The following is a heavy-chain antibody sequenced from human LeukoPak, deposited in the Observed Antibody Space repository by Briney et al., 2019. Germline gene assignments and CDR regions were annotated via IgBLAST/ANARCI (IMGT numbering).Heavy chain of an antibody. CDR3: HDFWSGTPGFDY. V-gene: IGHV3-30*03. Sequence: GGSLRLSCAASGFTFSSYGMHWVRQAPGKGLEWVAVISSDGSSKYYIDSVKGRFTISRDNSKNTLFLQMNSLRAEDTAVYYCHDFWSGTPGFDYWGQGTLVTVSS. D-gene: IGHD3-3*01. J-gene: IGHJ4*02. CDR1: GFTFSSYG. CDR2: ISSDGSSK.